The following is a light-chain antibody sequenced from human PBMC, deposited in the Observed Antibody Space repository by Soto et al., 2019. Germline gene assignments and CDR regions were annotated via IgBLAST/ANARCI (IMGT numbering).Light chain of an antibody. Sequence: IVMTQSPAPLSVAPGEGATLSCRASQSISSNLAWYQQKPGQAPRLVIFDASTRATGIPDRFSGSGSGTDFTLTISGLQSEDFAVYYCHQRQSWPRTFGQGTKVDIK. CDR3: HQRQSWPRT. CDR1: QSISSN. CDR2: DAS. V-gene: IGKV3-15*01. J-gene: IGKJ1*01.